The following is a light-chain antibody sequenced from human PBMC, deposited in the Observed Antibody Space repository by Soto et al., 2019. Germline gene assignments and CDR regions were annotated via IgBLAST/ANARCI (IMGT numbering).Light chain of an antibody. V-gene: IGKV3-20*01. CDR2: DAF. Sequence: IGLTQSPGTLSLSPGERATLSCRASQSVSTSYVAWYQQKFGQAPRLLIYDAFSRATGIPDRFSASGSGTDFTLTISRLEPEDSAVYYCQQYKTFGQGTKVDIK. J-gene: IGKJ1*01. CDR3: QQYKT. CDR1: QSVSTSY.